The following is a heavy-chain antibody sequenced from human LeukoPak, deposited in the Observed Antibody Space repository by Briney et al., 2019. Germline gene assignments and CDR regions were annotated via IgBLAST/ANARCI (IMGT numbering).Heavy chain of an antibody. CDR1: GGSISNHY. Sequence: SETLSLTCTVSGGSISNHYWSWIRQSAGKGLEWIGRIYTSGSTNYNPSLKSRVTISVDTSKNQFSLKLSSVTAADTAVYYCARGRPDAFDIWGQGTMVTVSS. J-gene: IGHJ3*02. V-gene: IGHV4-4*07. CDR2: IYTSGST. CDR3: ARGRPDAFDI.